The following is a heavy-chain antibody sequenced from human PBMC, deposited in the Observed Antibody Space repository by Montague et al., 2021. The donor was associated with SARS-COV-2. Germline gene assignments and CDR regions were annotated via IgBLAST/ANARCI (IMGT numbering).Heavy chain of an antibody. J-gene: IGHJ4*02. Sequence: SLRLSCAASGFTFGDYAMHWVRQAPGKGLEWVSGISWNSGSIGYADSVKGRFTISRDNAKNSLYLQMNSLRAEDTALYYCAKDWDYYDSSGHIDYWGQGTLVTVSS. CDR3: AKDWDYYDSSGHIDY. D-gene: IGHD3-22*01. V-gene: IGHV3-9*01. CDR2: ISWNSGSI. CDR1: GFTFGDYA.